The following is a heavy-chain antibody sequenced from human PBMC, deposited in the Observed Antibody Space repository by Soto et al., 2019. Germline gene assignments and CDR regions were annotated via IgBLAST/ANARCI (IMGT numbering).Heavy chain of an antibody. J-gene: IGHJ4*02. Sequence: SETLCLTCTVSGGSISSYYWSWIRQPPGKGLEWIGYIYYSGSTNYNPSLKSRVTISVDTSKNQFSLKLSSVTAADTAVYYCARGLRSHYYDSSGYYFDYWGQGTLVTVSS. V-gene: IGHV4-59*01. CDR2: IYYSGST. CDR1: GGSISSYY. D-gene: IGHD3-22*01. CDR3: ARGLRSHYYDSSGYYFDY.